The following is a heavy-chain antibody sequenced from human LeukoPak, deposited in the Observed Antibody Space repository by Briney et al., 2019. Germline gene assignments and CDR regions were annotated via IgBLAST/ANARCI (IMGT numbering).Heavy chain of an antibody. CDR3: ARGGRDDFWSGYYPEDYYFDY. Sequence: PSETLSLTCTVSGGSISSYYWSWIRQPPGKGLEWIGYIYYSGSTNYNPSLKSRVTISVDTSKNQFSLKLSSVTAADTAVYYCARGGRDDFWSGYYPEDYYFDYWGQGTLVTVSS. CDR2: IYYSGST. D-gene: IGHD3-3*01. J-gene: IGHJ4*02. CDR1: GGSISSYY. V-gene: IGHV4-59*01.